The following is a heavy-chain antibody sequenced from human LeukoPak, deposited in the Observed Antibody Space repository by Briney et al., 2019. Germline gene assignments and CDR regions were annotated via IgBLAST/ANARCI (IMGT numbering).Heavy chain of an antibody. CDR2: ISSSSSYI. CDR1: GFTFGDYA. CDR3: ARDGYYFDY. Sequence: GGSLRLSCTASGFTFGDYAMSWFRQAPGKGLEWVSSISSSSSYIYYADSVKGRFTISRDNAKNSLYLQMNSLRAEDTAVYYCARDGYYFDYWGQGTLVTVSS. V-gene: IGHV3-21*01. J-gene: IGHJ4*02.